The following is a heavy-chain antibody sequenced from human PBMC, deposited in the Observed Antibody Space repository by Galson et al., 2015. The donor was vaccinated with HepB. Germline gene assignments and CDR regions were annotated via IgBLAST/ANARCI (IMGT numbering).Heavy chain of an antibody. V-gene: IGHV3-48*04. CDR1: GFTFCSYS. J-gene: IGHJ6*02. CDR2: IGYNSSTI. D-gene: IGHD3-10*01. Sequence: SLRLSCAASGFTFCSYSISWVRQAPGKGLEWVSYIGYNSSTIYYADSVKGRFTISRDNAKDSVYLEMNSLRAEDTAVYYCARDRGGSGSYLSYYNGMDVWGQGTTVTVSS. CDR3: ARDRGGSGSYLSYYNGMDV.